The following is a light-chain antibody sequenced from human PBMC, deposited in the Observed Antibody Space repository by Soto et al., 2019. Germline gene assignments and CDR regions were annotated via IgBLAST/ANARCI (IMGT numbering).Light chain of an antibody. CDR2: GAS. V-gene: IGKV3-20*01. J-gene: IGKJ1*01. CDR1: QSVSSSH. Sequence: EIVLTQAPGTLSLSPGERATLSCRASQSVSSSHLAWYQQKPGQAPRLLMYGASNRATGIPDRFSGGGFGTDFTLTISRLEPEDFAVYYCQQYGGSPRTFGQGTKV. CDR3: QQYGGSPRT.